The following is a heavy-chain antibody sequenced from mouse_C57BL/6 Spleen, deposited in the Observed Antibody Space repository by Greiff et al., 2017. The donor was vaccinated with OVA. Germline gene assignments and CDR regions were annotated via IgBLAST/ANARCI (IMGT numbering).Heavy chain of an antibody. D-gene: IGHD1-1*01. CDR1: GFTFSDYG. V-gene: IGHV5-17*01. CDR3: AILYYYGSSYDYAMDY. Sequence: EVQRVESGGGLVKPGGSLKLSCAASGFTFSDYGMHWVRQAPEKGLEWVAYISSGSSTIYYADTVKGRFTISRDNAKNTLFLQMTSLRSEDTAMYYCAILYYYGSSYDYAMDYWGQGTSVTVSS. J-gene: IGHJ4*01. CDR2: ISSGSSTI.